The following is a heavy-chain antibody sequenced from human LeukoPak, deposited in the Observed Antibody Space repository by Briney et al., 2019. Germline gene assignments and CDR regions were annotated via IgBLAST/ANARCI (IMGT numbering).Heavy chain of an antibody. J-gene: IGHJ4*02. D-gene: IGHD6-13*01. CDR1: GGSISSYY. Sequence: SETLSLTCTVSGGSISSYYWSWIRQPPGKGLEWIGYIYYSRSTNYNPSLKSRVTISGDTSKNQFSLKLSSATAADTAVYYCARRYRSHSSSWSYYFDYWGQGTLVTVSS. CDR2: IYYSRST. CDR3: ARRYRSHSSSWSYYFDY. V-gene: IGHV4-59*08.